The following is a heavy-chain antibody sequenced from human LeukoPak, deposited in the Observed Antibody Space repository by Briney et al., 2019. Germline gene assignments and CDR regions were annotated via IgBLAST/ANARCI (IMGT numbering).Heavy chain of an antibody. V-gene: IGHV3-66*02. J-gene: IGHJ6*03. CDR2: IYSGGST. CDR1: GFTVSSNY. Sequence: GGSLRLSCAASGFTVSSNYMSWVRQAPGEGLEWVSVIYSGGSTYYADSVKGRFTISRDNSKNTLYLQMNSLRAEDTAVYYCASRNYDFWYMDVWGKGTTVTISS. CDR3: ASRNYDFWYMDV. D-gene: IGHD3-3*01.